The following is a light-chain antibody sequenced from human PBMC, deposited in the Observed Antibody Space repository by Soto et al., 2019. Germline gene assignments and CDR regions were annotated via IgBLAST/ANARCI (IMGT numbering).Light chain of an antibody. J-gene: IGKJ3*01. CDR2: DAC. V-gene: IGKV3-11*01. CDR1: QSVSSY. CDR3: QQRSNWPAFT. Sequence: EIVLTQSPATLSLSPGERATLSCRASQSVSSYLAWYQQKPGQAPRLLIYDACNRATGIPARFSGSGSGTDFTLTISSLEDEDFAVYYCQQRSNWPAFTFGPGTKVDIK.